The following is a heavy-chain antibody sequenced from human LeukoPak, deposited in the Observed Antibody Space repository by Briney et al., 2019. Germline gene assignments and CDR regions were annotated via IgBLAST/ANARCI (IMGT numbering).Heavy chain of an antibody. D-gene: IGHD6-19*01. V-gene: IGHV3-73*01. CDR3: SSGYSSGWHGAHY. CDR2: IRSKANNYAT. CDR1: GFTFSGTA. J-gene: IGHJ4*02. Sequence: GGSLRLSCAASGFTFSGTAMHWVRQASGKGLEWVGRIRSKANNYATTYGESAKGRFTISRDDSKNTAYLQMNSLKTEDTAVYYCSSGYSSGWHGAHYWGQGTLVTVSS.